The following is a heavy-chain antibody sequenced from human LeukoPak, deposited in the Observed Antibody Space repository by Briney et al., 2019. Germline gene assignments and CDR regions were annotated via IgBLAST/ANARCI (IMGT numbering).Heavy chain of an antibody. CDR2: INGSGGNT. CDR1: GFIFSNYA. J-gene: IGHJ4*02. D-gene: IGHD5-18*01. Sequence: GGSLRLSCAASGFIFSNYALSWVRQAPGKGLEWVSDINGSGGNTYYADSVKGRFTISRDNTKNSLYLQMNSLRAEDTAVYYCARLLNTAMVRAPDYWGQGTLVTVSS. CDR3: ARLLNTAMVRAPDY. V-gene: IGHV3-23*01.